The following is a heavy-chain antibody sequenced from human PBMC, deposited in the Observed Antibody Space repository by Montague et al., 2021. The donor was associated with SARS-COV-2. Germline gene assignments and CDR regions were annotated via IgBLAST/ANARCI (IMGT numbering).Heavy chain of an antibody. J-gene: IGHJ4*02. CDR3: ARRTDILTGYYDY. V-gene: IGHV4-59*01. CDR2: IYSSGGT. Sequence: SETLSLTCAVSGGSISHYYWSWIRQPPGKGLEWIGYIYSSGGTNYNPSLKSRVTLSLDAAKNHLSLRLSSVTAADTAVYYCARRTDILTGYYDYWGQGTLVTVSS. CDR1: GGSISHYY. D-gene: IGHD3-9*01.